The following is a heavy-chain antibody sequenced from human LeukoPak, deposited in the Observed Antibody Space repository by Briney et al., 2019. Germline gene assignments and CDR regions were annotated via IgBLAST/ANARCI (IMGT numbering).Heavy chain of an antibody. CDR1: GFTFDDYA. CDR3: AKDSYTSYRGYYGMDV. J-gene: IGHJ6*02. D-gene: IGHD2-2*01. CDR2: ISWNSGSI. V-gene: IGHV3-9*01. Sequence: GGSLRLSCAASGFTFDDYAMHWVRQAPGKGLEWVSGISWNSGSIGYADSVKGRFTISRDNAKNSLYLQMNSLRAEDTALYYCAKDSYTSYRGYYGMDVWGQGTTVTVSS.